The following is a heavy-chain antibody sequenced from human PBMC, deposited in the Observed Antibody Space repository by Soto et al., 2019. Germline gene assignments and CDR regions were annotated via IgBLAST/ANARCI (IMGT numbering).Heavy chain of an antibody. D-gene: IGHD6-13*01. V-gene: IGHV3-23*01. CDR3: ATVSPEYSSSWPLDY. Sequence: EVQLLESGGGLVQTGGSLRLSCVASGFTFNSYAMSWVRQAPGKGLEWVSAISGSGGSTYYADSVKGRFTISRDNSKNTLYLQMNSLRAEDTAVYYCATVSPEYSSSWPLDYWGQGTLVTVSS. CDR2: ISGSGGST. CDR1: GFTFNSYA. J-gene: IGHJ4*02.